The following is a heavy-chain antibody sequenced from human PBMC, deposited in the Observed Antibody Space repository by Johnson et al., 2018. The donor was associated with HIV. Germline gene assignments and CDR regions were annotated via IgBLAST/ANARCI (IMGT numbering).Heavy chain of an antibody. Sequence: VQLVESGGGLVQPGRSLRLSCTASGFSFGDYGMSWVRQAPGKGLEWVGFIRSKAYGGTTEYAASVNGRLTISRDDSKSIAYLQMNSLKTEDTAVYYCSRVGYYYDSSGYYSDALDIWGQGTMVTVSS. D-gene: IGHD3-22*01. CDR3: SRVGYYYDSSGYYSDALDI. CDR1: GFSFGDYG. J-gene: IGHJ3*02. V-gene: IGHV3-49*04. CDR2: IRSKAYGGTT.